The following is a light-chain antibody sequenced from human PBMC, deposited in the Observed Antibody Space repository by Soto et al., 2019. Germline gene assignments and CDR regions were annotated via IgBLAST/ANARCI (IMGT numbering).Light chain of an antibody. Sequence: DIQLTQSPSTLSAYVGDRVNITCRTSQSISDWLDWYQQKAGKAPELLISDASPLATGVPSRFSGSGSGTEFTLAISSLQTDDSATYFCQEYKSYAFGPGTKVDI. J-gene: IGKJ2*01. CDR3: QEYKSYA. V-gene: IGKV1-5*01. CDR1: QSISDW. CDR2: DAS.